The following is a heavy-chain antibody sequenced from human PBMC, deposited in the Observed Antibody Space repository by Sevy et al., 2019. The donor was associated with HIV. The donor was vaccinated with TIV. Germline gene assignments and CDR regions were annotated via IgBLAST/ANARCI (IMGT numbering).Heavy chain of an antibody. CDR1: GFIVSSNY. CDR2: LYSGSST. J-gene: IGHJ6*02. D-gene: IGHD2-2*01. CDR3: AREYCTTTSCAYYYGMDV. Sequence: GGSLRLSCVASGFIVSSNYMSWTRQAPGKGLEWISVLYSGSSTYYADSVKGRFTISRDNSKNTLYLQMNSLRAEDTAVYYCAREYCTTTSCAYYYGMDVWGQGTTVTVSS. V-gene: IGHV3-53*01.